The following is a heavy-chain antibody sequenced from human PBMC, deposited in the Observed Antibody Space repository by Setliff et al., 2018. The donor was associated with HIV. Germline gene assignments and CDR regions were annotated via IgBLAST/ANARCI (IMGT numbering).Heavy chain of an antibody. J-gene: IGHJ6*02. Sequence: GGSLRLSCEASGFSFSSYWMNWVRQAPGKGLMWVSRINGDGRSTTYADSVKGRFTISRDNAKNTVYLQMNRLRAEDTAVFYCAAYQVASPVDVWGQGTTVTVSS. CDR2: INGDGRST. CDR3: AAYQVASPVDV. CDR1: GFSFSSYW. V-gene: IGHV3-74*01.